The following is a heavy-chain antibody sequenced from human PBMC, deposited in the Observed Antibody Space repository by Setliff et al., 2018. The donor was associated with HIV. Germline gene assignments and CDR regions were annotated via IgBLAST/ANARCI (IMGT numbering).Heavy chain of an antibody. CDR2: IDPSGGST. Sequence: ASVKVSCKASGYTFTSHYIHWVRQAPGQGLEWMGIIDPSGGSTNYAQKFRGRVTMTRDTFTSTVYMELSSLRSEDTAVYYCARDLRSGSYDYWGQGTLVTVSS. CDR1: GYTFTSHY. V-gene: IGHV1-46*01. D-gene: IGHD1-26*01. J-gene: IGHJ4*02. CDR3: ARDLRSGSYDY.